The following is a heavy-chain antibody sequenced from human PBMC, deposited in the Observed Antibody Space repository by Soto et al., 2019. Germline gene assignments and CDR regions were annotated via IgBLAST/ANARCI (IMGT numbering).Heavy chain of an antibody. V-gene: IGHV2-5*01. CDR1: GLSLIISREG. CDR2: IYWNDDK. CDR3: AHRQTLQYDSSGYFYEYFDY. J-gene: IGHJ4*02. Sequence: ESGPTLVNPTQTLTLTCTFSGLSLIISREGVGWIRQPPGKALEWLALIYWNDDKGYSPSLESRLTITKDTSKNQVVLTMTNMDPADTGTYYCAHRQTLQYDSSGYFYEYFDYWGQGALVTVSS. D-gene: IGHD3-22*01.